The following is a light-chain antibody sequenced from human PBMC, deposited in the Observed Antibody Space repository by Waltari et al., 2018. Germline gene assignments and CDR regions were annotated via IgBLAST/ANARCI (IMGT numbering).Light chain of an antibody. V-gene: IGLV1-44*01. J-gene: IGLJ2*01. CDR1: NSTIGPNF. CDR3: ASWDGSMNGDWV. Sequence: QSVLTQPPAASGTPGQPGTLSCSGDNSTIGPNFVPWYHQAPGAAPPLLTFRNNPRPSGVPDRFSGSKSGTSASLAITGLRSEDEAVYYCASWDGSMNGDWVFGGGTTLTVL. CDR2: RNN.